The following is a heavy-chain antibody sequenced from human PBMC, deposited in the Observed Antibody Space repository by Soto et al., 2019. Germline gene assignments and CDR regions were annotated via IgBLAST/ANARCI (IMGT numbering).Heavy chain of an antibody. J-gene: IGHJ4*02. CDR2: IYTSGST. D-gene: IGHD4-17*01. V-gene: IGHV4-4*07. Sequence: QVQLQESGPGLVKPSETLSLTCTVSGGSISVYYWSWIRQPAGKGLEWIGRIYTSGSTNYNPSLMRRGTLSADASKNQFYLKLRFVTAADTAMYYCAVDYGGNCFDHWGQGTLVTVSS. CDR1: GGSISVYY. CDR3: AVDYGGNCFDH.